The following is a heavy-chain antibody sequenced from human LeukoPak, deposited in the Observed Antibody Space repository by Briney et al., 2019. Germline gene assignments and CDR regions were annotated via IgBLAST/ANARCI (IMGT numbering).Heavy chain of an antibody. J-gene: IGHJ3*02. CDR3: AKARCGGDCYDAFDI. CDR2: ISWNSGSI. V-gene: IGHV3-9*03. Sequence: GGSLRLSCAASGFTFDDYAMHWVRQAPGKGLEWVSGISWNSGSIGYADSVKGRFTISRDNAKNSLYLQMNSLRAEDMALYYCAKARCGGDCYDAFDIWGQGTMVTVSS. D-gene: IGHD2-21*02. CDR1: GFTFDDYA.